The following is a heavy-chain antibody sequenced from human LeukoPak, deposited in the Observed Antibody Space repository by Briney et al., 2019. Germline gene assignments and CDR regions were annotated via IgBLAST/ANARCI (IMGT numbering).Heavy chain of an antibody. CDR3: AMLRYSGGWWDY. CDR1: GSIFNTSG. J-gene: IGHJ4*02. V-gene: IGHV3-30*03. Sequence: GGSLRLSCAASGSIFNTSGIHWVRQAPGKGLDWVALISYDGSKRSYADSVKGRFTISRDNSKNTVFLQMSSLRLEDTAVYYCAMLRYSGGWWDYWGQGTVVTVSS. D-gene: IGHD6-19*01. CDR2: ISYDGSKR.